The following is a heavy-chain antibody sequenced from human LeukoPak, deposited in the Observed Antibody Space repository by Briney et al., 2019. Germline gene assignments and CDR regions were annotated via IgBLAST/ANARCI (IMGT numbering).Heavy chain of an antibody. V-gene: IGHV3-66*01. CDR3: ARDEVGAGLIDY. D-gene: IGHD1-26*01. J-gene: IGHJ4*02. CDR2: IYSGGST. CDR1: GFTVSSNY. Sequence: PGGSLRLSCAASGFTVSSNYMSWVRQAPGKGLEWVSVIYSGGSTYYADSVKGRFTISRDNSKNTLYLQMNSLRAEGTAVYYCARDEVGAGLIDYWGQGTLVTVSS.